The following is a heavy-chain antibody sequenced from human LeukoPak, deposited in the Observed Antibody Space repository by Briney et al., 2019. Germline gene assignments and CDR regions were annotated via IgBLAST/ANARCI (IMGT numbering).Heavy chain of an antibody. J-gene: IGHJ4*02. D-gene: IGHD6-19*01. CDR1: GYALTSSG. CDR3: ARDPSNTSGRYAYFDY. V-gene: IGHV1-18*01. CDR2: ISAYNGDT. Sequence: ASVKVSCKASGYALTSSGISWVRQAPGQGLEWMGWISAYNGDTNYSQNFQGRVTMTTDTSTTTAYMELRSLRSDDTAVYYCARDPSNTSGRYAYFDYWGQGTPVTVSS.